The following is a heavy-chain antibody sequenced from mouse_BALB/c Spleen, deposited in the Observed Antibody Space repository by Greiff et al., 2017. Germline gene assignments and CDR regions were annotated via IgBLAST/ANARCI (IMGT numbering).Heavy chain of an antibody. J-gene: IGHJ4*01. CDR3: ARYTVPYAMDY. Sequence: VQLVESGAELARPGASVKMSCKASGYTFTSYTMHWVKQRPGQGLEWIGYINPSSGYTNYNQKFKDKATLTADKSSSTAYMQLSSLTSEDSAVYYCARYTVPYAMDYWGQGTSVTVSS. CDR1: GYTFTSYT. CDR2: INPSSGYT. D-gene: IGHD1-1*01. V-gene: IGHV1-4*01.